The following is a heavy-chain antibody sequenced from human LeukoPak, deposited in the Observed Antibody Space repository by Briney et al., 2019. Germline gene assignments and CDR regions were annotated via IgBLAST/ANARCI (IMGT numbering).Heavy chain of an antibody. CDR2: IDSTSGGT. Sequence: ASVKVSCKASGYTFSGDYVQWVRQAPGRGLEWMAWIDSTSGGTVIAKRFQGRVTVTRATSTTTAYMEVIGLRSDDTAVYYCARDHPRSIAVAGRYYFYGMDVWGQGTTVTVSS. J-gene: IGHJ6*02. D-gene: IGHD6-19*01. CDR3: ARDHPRSIAVAGRYYFYGMDV. V-gene: IGHV1-2*02. CDR1: GYTFSGDY.